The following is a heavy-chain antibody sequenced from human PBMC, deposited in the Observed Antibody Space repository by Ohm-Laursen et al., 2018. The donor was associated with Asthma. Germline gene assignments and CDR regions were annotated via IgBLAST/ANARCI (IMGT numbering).Heavy chain of an antibody. CDR3: TRREYSDSRILAFDL. D-gene: IGHD3-22*01. V-gene: IGHV3-21*01. CDR1: GYTFSRYS. CDR2: ISTASTFI. J-gene: IGHJ6*02. Sequence: SLRLSCAASGYTFSRYSIHWVRQFPGKGLEWVASISTASTFIYYADSVRGRFTTSRDNAKNSLYLQMNSLRAEDTAVYYCTRREYSDSRILAFDLWGQGTTVTVSS.